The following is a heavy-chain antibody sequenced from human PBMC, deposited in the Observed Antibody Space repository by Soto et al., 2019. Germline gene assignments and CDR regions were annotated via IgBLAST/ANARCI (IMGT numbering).Heavy chain of an antibody. D-gene: IGHD2-21*02. CDR3: ARGPGLQPLNDY. CDR1: GGSISSDDYY. Sequence: SETLPLTCTVSGGSISSDDYYWSWIRQHPGKGLEWIGYIYYSGSTYYNPSLKSRVTISVYTSKNQFSLKLSSVTAADTAVYYCARGPGLQPLNDYFGQGTLVTVSS. J-gene: IGHJ4*02. V-gene: IGHV4-31*03. CDR2: IYYSGST.